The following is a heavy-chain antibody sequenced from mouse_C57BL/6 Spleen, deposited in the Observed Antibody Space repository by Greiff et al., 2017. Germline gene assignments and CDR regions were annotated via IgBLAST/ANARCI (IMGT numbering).Heavy chain of an antibody. CDR2: ISNGGGST. J-gene: IGHJ4*01. D-gene: IGHD1-1*01. V-gene: IGHV5-12*01. CDR1: GFTFSDYY. CDR3: ARQGSSYSYAMDY. Sequence: EVKVVESGGGLVQPGGSLKLSCAASGFTFSDYYMYWVRQTPEKRLEWVAYISNGGGSTYYPDTVKGRFTISRDNAKNTLYLQMSRLKSEDTAMYYCARQGSSYSYAMDYWGQGTSVTVSS.